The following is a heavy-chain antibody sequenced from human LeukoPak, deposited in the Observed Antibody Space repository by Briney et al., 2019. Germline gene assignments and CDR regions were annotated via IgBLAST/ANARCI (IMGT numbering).Heavy chain of an antibody. CDR3: AREPIQLWLQGLGY. CDR2: ISTSSIYI. J-gene: IGHJ4*02. CDR1: GFTFSRYT. Sequence: PGGSLRLSCAASGFTFSRYTMNWVRQAPGKGLEWVSSISTSSIYIYYADSVKGRFTISRDNSKNTLYLQMNSLRAEDTAVYYCAREPIQLWLQGLGYWGQGTLVTVSS. D-gene: IGHD5-18*01. V-gene: IGHV3-21*01.